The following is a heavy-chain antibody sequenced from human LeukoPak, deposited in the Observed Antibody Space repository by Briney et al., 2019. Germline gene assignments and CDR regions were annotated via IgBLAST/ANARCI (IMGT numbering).Heavy chain of an antibody. CDR1: GYTFTTNG. CDR3: ARGGGGQWGYFDY. J-gene: IGHJ4*02. Sequence: ASVKVSCKASGYTFTTNGIIWVRQAPGQGLEWMGWISAKNGNTNYAQNLQGRVTMTSDTSTSTAYMGLRSLRSDDTAMYYCARGGGGQWGYFDYWGQGTLVTVSS. CDR2: ISAKNGNT. V-gene: IGHV1-18*04. D-gene: IGHD3-16*01.